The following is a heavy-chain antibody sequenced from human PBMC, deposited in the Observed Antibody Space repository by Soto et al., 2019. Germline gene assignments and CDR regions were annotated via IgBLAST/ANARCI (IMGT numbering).Heavy chain of an antibody. Sequence: VQLLESGGGLVQPGGSLRLSCTASGFIFSSFAISWVRQAPGKGLEWVSTISNNGGSTYSADSVKGRFTISRDNSKNTLYLQMNSLRAEDTAVYYCAKDPDISGWYQTDLDYWGQGTLVTVSS. J-gene: IGHJ4*02. D-gene: IGHD6-19*01. CDR3: AKDPDISGWYQTDLDY. CDR1: GFIFSSFA. CDR2: ISNNGGST. V-gene: IGHV3-23*01.